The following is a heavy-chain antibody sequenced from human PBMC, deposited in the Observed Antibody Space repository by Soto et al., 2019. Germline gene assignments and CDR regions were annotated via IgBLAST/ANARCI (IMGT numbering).Heavy chain of an antibody. D-gene: IGHD3-22*01. CDR1: GYSFTSYW. Sequence: GESLKISCKGSGYSFTSYWISWVRQMPGKGLEWMGRIDPSDSYTNYSPSFQGHVTISADKSISTAYLQWSSLKASDTAMYYCAIYYYDSSGLSDDAFDIWGQGTMVTVSS. V-gene: IGHV5-10-1*01. CDR2: IDPSDSYT. J-gene: IGHJ3*02. CDR3: AIYYYDSSGLSDDAFDI.